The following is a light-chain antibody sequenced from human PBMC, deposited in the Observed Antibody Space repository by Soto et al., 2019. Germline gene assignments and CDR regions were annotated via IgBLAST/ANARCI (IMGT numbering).Light chain of an antibody. CDR2: AAS. CDR1: QSISSY. J-gene: IGKJ5*01. CDR3: QQYGRLPSP. Sequence: FHMSPSPASLSASVGDRVTITCRASQSISSYLNWYHQKPGKAPKLLIYAASSLQSWDPSRFSGFGSGTDFTLSIITLGREHFAVYSCQQYGRLPSPFGQGTRLEIK. V-gene: IGKV1-39*01.